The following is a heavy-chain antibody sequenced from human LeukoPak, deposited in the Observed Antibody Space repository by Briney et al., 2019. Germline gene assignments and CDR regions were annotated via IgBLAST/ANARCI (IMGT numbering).Heavy chain of an antibody. Sequence: SETLSLTCTVSDGSISGSNYFWGWIRQPPGKGLEWIGSISYSGTTYYNPSLKSRVTISVDTSKNQFSLKLTSLTAADTAVYYCARVLQWLGRFDYWGQGTLVTVSS. CDR3: ARVLQWLGRFDY. V-gene: IGHV4-39*02. D-gene: IGHD6-19*01. J-gene: IGHJ4*02. CDR1: DGSISGSNYF. CDR2: ISYSGTT.